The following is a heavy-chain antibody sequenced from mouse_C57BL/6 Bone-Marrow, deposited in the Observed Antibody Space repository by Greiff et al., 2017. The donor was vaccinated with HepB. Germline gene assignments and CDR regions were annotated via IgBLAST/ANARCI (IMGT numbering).Heavy chain of an antibody. CDR1: GFNIKDYY. Sequence: EVQVVESGAELVRPGASVKLSCTASGFNIKDYYMHWVKQRPEQGLEWIGRIDPEDGDTEYAPKFQGKATMTAATSSNTAYLQLSSLTSEDTAVYYCTTDGAAQVPFAYWGQGTLVTVSA. V-gene: IGHV14-1*01. CDR2: IDPEDGDT. CDR3: TTDGAAQVPFAY. J-gene: IGHJ3*01. D-gene: IGHD3-2*02.